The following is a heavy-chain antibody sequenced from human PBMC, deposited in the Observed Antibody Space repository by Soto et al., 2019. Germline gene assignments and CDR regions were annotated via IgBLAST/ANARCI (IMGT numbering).Heavy chain of an antibody. CDR2: IIPILGIA. CDR1: GGTFSSYT. D-gene: IGHD3-22*01. Sequence: GASVKVSCKASGGTFSSYTISWVRQAPGQGLEWMGRIIPILGIANYAQKFQGRVTITADKSTSTAYMELSSLRSEDTAVYYCARDSHPHYDSSGYYGLYWGQGTLVTVSS. J-gene: IGHJ4*02. CDR3: ARDSHPHYDSSGYYGLY. V-gene: IGHV1-69*04.